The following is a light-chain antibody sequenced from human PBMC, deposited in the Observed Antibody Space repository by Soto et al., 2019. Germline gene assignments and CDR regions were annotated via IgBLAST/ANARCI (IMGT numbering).Light chain of an antibody. J-gene: IGKJ2*01. V-gene: IGKV1-5*01. CDR3: HQYNSFPYT. CDR1: QSISNW. CDR2: EAS. Sequence: DIQMTQSPSTLSVSVGDRVTITCRASQSISNWLAGYEQKPGKAPKLLIFEASRLESGVPSRFSSSGSGTEFTLTISSLQPDDFATYYCHQYNSFPYTFGQGSKLGIK.